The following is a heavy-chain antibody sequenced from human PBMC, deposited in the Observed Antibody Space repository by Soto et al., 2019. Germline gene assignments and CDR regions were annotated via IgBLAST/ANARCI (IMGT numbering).Heavy chain of an antibody. CDR3: ATDPVLTPSV. V-gene: IGHV3-33*01. CDR2: IWSDGSSK. J-gene: IGHJ6*02. Sequence: GGSLRLSCAASGFNFRIYGMHWVRQAPGKGLEWVAVIWSDGSSKYYADSVKGRFTISKDNSNNTLFLQMDSLRAEDTAVYYCATDPVLTPSVWGQGITVTVSS. CDR1: GFNFRIYG. D-gene: IGHD2-8*01.